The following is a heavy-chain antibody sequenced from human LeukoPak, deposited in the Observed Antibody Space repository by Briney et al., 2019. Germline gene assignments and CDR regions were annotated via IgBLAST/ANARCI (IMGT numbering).Heavy chain of an antibody. CDR3: ARSPGWWLLLRPDAFDI. CDR1: GGSFSGYY. J-gene: IGHJ3*02. CDR2: INHSGST. D-gene: IGHD3-22*01. V-gene: IGHV4-34*01. Sequence: SETLPLTCAVYGGSFSGYYWSWIRQPPGKGLEWIGEINHSGSTNYNPSLKSRVTISVDTSKNQFSLKLSSVTAADTAVYYCARSPGWWLLLRPDAFDIWGQGTMVTVSS.